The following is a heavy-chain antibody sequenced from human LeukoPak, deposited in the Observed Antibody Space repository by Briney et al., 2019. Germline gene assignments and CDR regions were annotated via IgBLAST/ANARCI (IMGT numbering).Heavy chain of an antibody. CDR1: GFTFSNFW. CDR3: AIQKADLITMIRGIIAY. Sequence: GGSLRLSCAASGFTFSNFWMTWVRQAPGRGLEWVANIKQDGSEKYYVDSVKGRFTISRDNAKNSLFLQMNSLRAEDTAVYYCAIQKADLITMIRGIIAYWGQGTLVTVSS. J-gene: IGHJ4*02. CDR2: IKQDGSEK. V-gene: IGHV3-7*01. D-gene: IGHD3-10*01.